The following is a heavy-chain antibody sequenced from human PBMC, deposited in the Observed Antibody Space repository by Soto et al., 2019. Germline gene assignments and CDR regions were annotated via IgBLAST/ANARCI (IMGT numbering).Heavy chain of an antibody. J-gene: IGHJ4*02. CDR2: ISSSSSYI. Sequence: GGSLRLSCAASGFTFSSYSMNWVRQAPGKGLEWVSSISSSSSYIYYADSVKGRFTISRDNAKNSLYLQMNSLRAEDTVVYYCARDPIAAAGQPLDYYWGQGTLVTVSS. CDR1: GFTFSSYS. V-gene: IGHV3-21*01. D-gene: IGHD6-13*01. CDR3: ARDPIAAAGQPLDYY.